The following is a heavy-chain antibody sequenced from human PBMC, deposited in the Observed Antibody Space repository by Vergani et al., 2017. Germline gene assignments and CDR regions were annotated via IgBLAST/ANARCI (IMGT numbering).Heavy chain of an antibody. CDR2: INHSGST. Sequence: QVQLQKWGAGLLKPSETLSLTCAVYGGSLSGYYWSWIRQPPGKGLEWIGEINHSGSTNYNPSLKSRVTISVDTSKNQFSLKLSSVTAADTAVYYCARDRGNAFDIWGQGTMVTVSS. CDR3: ARDRGNAFDI. J-gene: IGHJ3*02. V-gene: IGHV4-34*01. CDR1: GGSLSGYY. D-gene: IGHD1-14*01.